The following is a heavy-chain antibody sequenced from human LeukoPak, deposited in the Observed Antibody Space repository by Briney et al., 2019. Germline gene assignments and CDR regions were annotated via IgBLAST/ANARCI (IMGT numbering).Heavy chain of an antibody. CDR2: IYSGGST. CDR1: GRTVSSNY. Sequence: GGSLRLSCAASGRTVSSNYMSWVRQAPGKGLEWVSVIYSGGSTYYADSVKGRFTISRDNSKNMLYLQMNSLRAEDTAVYYCASYYYGSGSPINWGQGTLVTVSS. CDR3: ASYYYGSGSPIN. J-gene: IGHJ4*02. D-gene: IGHD3-10*01. V-gene: IGHV3-66*01.